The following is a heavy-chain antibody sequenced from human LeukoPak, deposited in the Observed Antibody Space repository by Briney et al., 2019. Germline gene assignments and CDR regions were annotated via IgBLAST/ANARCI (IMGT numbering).Heavy chain of an antibody. CDR1: VGSFSSYY. J-gene: IGHJ3*02. CDR3: ARSGSQGEAFDI. V-gene: IGHV4-34*01. Sequence: SETLPLTCAVYVGSFSSYYWSWIRQPPGKGLEWIGEINYSGSTKYNPPPTSRVTISVDTSKNHFSLKLSSVTAADTAVYYCARSGSQGEAFDIWGQGTMVTVSS. D-gene: IGHD1-26*01. CDR2: INYSGST.